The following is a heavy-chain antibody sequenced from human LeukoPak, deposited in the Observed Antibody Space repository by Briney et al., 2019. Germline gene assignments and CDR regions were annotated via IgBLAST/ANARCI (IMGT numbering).Heavy chain of an antibody. Sequence: GGSLRLSCAASGFTFSSDWMSWVRQAPGKGLEWVSSISSSSSYIYYADSVKGRFTISRDNAKNSLYLQMNSLRAEDTAVYYCARDHYYDSSGYPDYWGQGTLVTVSS. CDR3: ARDHYYDSSGYPDY. D-gene: IGHD3-22*01. CDR2: ISSSSSYI. V-gene: IGHV3-21*01. CDR1: GFTFSSDW. J-gene: IGHJ4*02.